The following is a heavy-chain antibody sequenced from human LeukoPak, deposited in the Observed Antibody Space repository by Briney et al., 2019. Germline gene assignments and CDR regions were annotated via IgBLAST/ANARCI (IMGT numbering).Heavy chain of an antibody. CDR1: GGSFSGYH. CDR2: INHSGST. Sequence: SETLSLTCAVYGGSFSGYHWSWIRQPPGKGLEWIGEINHSGSTNYNPSLKSRVTISVDTSKNQFSLKLSSVTAADTAVYYCASMVVVARGWFDPWGQGTLVTVSS. V-gene: IGHV4-34*01. D-gene: IGHD2-15*01. CDR3: ASMVVVARGWFDP. J-gene: IGHJ5*02.